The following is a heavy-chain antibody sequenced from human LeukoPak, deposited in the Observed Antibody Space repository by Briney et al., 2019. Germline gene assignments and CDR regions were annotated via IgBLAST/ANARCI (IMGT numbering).Heavy chain of an antibody. CDR2: ISYDGSNK. Sequence: GRSLRLSCAASGFTFSSYAMHWVRQAPGKGLEWVAVISYDGSNKYYADSVKGRFTISRDNSKNTLYLQMNSLRAEDTAVYYCARAAHRGFSFDYWGQGTLVTVSS. J-gene: IGHJ4*02. D-gene: IGHD3-10*01. CDR3: ARAAHRGFSFDY. CDR1: GFTFSSYA. V-gene: IGHV3-30*04.